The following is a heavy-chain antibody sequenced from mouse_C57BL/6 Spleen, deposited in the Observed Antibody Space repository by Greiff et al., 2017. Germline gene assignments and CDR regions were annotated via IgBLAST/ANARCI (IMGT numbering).Heavy chain of an antibody. J-gene: IGHJ2*01. CDR1: GYAFSSYW. CDR3: ARGDEYDPDY. V-gene: IGHV1-80*01. Sequence: VKLQESGAELVKPGASVKISCKASGYAFSSYWMNWVKQRPGKGLEWIGQIYPGDGDTNYNGKFKGKATLTADKSSSTAYMQLSSLASKDSAVYICARGDEYDPDYWGKGTTLTASS. D-gene: IGHD2-4*01. CDR2: IYPGDGDT.